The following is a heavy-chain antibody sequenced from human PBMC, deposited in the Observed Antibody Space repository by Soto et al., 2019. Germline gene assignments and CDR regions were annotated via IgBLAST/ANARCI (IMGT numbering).Heavy chain of an antibody. CDR2: ISSSSSTI. CDR3: EREWNAFDS. V-gene: IGHV3-48*01. Sequence: EVQLVESGGGLVQPGGSLRLSCAASGFTFSSYSMNWVRQAPGKGLEWVSYISSSSSTIYYADSVKGRFTISRDNAKTSLYLQMNSLRAEDTAVYYCEREWNAFDSWGQGTMVTVSS. J-gene: IGHJ3*02. CDR1: GFTFSSYS.